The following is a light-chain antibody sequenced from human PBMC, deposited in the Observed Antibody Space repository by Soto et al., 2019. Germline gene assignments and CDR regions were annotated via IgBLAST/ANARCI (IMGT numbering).Light chain of an antibody. V-gene: IGKV3-15*01. CDR1: QSVRSN. J-gene: IGKJ2*01. CDR3: QQYESWPYT. CDR2: GAS. Sequence: EIVMTQSPVTLSVSPGERATLSCRASQSVRSNLAWYQQKRGRAPRLLIYGASTRATGIPARFSVSGSGTEFTLTISSLQSGDFAVYHCQQYESWPYTFGQGTKLEIK.